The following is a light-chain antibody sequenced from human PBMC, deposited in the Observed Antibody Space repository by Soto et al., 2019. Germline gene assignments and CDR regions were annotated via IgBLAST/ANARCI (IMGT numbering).Light chain of an antibody. J-gene: IGKJ2*01. V-gene: IGKV1-5*01. CDR1: QSISSW. Sequence: DIQMTQSPSTLSASVGDRVTITCRASQSISSWLAWYQQKPGKALKLLIYDASSLESGVPSRFSGSGSGTEFTLTISSLQPDDFATYYCQQYNSYPYTFGQGTKLEIK. CDR2: DAS. CDR3: QQYNSYPYT.